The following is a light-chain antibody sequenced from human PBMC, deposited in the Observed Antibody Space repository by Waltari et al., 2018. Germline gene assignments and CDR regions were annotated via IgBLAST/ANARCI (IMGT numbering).Light chain of an antibody. CDR1: QTVETF. CDR2: GAT. CDR3: QQSHTMLYT. Sequence: DIQLTQSPTSLSASVGARVTLTCRASQTVETFLNWYQQRPGKAPKVLIYGATTLQNGVPSRFSGSGSGTHFTLTISSLQPDDFATYFCQQSHTMLYTFGPGTKLEIK. J-gene: IGKJ2*01. V-gene: IGKV1-39*01.